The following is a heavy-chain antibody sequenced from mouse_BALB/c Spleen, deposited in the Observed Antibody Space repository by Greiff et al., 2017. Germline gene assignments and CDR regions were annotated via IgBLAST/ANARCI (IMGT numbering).Heavy chain of an antibody. Sequence: GQLQQSGAELVRPGVSVKISCKGSGYTFTDYAMHWVKQSHAKSLEWIGVISTYYGDASYNQKFKGKATMTVDKSSSTAYMELARLTSEDSAIYYCARNYGSYWYFDVWGAGTTVTVSS. J-gene: IGHJ1*01. CDR2: ISTYYGDA. D-gene: IGHD1-1*02. V-gene: IGHV1S137*01. CDR3: ARNYGSYWYFDV. CDR1: GYTFTDYA.